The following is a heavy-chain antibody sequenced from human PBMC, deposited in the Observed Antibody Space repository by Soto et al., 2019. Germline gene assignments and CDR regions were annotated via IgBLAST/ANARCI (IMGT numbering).Heavy chain of an antibody. D-gene: IGHD3-3*01. CDR1: GFTFSSYA. Sequence: GSLRLSCAASGFTFSSYAMHWVRQAPGKGLEWVAVISYDGSNKYYADSVKGRFTISRDNSKNTLYLQMNSLRAEDTAVYYCARDGYYDFWSGYWNYWGQGTLVTVSS. J-gene: IGHJ4*02. V-gene: IGHV3-30-3*01. CDR3: ARDGYYDFWSGYWNY. CDR2: ISYDGSNK.